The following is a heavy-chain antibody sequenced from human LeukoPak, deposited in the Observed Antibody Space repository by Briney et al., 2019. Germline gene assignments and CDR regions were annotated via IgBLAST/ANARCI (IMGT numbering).Heavy chain of an antibody. CDR1: GGSFSGYY. CDR3: ASLRSGGSSLGLAY. D-gene: IGHD2-15*01. Sequence: PSETLSLTCAVYGGSFSGYYWSWIRQTPGKGLEWIGEINHSGSTNYNPSLKSRVTISADTSKNQFSLQLTSVTAADTAVYYCASLRSGGSSLGLAYWGQGTLVTVSS. CDR2: INHSGST. V-gene: IGHV4-34*01. J-gene: IGHJ4*02.